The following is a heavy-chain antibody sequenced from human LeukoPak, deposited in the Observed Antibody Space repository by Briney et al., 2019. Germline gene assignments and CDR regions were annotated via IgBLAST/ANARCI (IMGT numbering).Heavy chain of an antibody. Sequence: GGSLRLSCAASGFIFKSYWMSWVRQAPGKGLEWVANIKQDGSEENYVDSVRGRFTISRDNAKKSLYLQMNSLRAEDTAIYYCAKDYYYDSSGFPRPHFDYWGQGTLVTVSS. J-gene: IGHJ4*02. CDR2: IKQDGSEE. CDR1: GFIFKSYW. D-gene: IGHD3-22*01. V-gene: IGHV3-7*01. CDR3: AKDYYYDSSGFPRPHFDY.